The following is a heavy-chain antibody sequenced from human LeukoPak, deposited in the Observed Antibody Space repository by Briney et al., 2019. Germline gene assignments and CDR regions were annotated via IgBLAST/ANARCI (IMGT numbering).Heavy chain of an antibody. CDR1: GGSFSGYY. J-gene: IGHJ3*02. CDR2: INHSGST. D-gene: IGHD6-25*01. V-gene: IGHV4-34*01. CDR3: ARLAAFDAFDI. Sequence: SETLSLTCAVYGGSFSGYYWSWIRQPPGKGLEWIGEINHSGSTNYIPSLKSRVTISVDTSKNQFSLKLSSVTAADTAVYYCARLAAFDAFDIWGQGTMVTVSS.